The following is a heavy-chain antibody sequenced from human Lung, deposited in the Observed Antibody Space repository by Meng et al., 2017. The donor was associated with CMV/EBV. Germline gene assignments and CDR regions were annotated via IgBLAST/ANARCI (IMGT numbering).Heavy chain of an antibody. J-gene: IGHJ1*01. CDR1: GDTITNHNW. Sequence: QVQLGESGPAPVKPSETLSLTCAVSGDTITNHNWWAWVRQPPGKGLEWIGEIPHRGSSAYNPSLKSRVSMSIDKSKNQFSLKLTSVTAADTAVYHCLRRSGGSVWGQGTLVTVSS. CDR2: IPHRGSS. V-gene: IGHV4-4*02. D-gene: IGHD3-10*01. CDR3: LRRSGGSV.